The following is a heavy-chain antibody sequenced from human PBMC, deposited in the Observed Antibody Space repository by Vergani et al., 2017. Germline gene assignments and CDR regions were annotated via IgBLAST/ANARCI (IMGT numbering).Heavy chain of an antibody. J-gene: IGHJ4*02. V-gene: IGHV2-70*15. CDR3: ARTHYYDSSGYYGNDY. CDR2: IDWDDDK. CDR1: GFSLSTSGMC. D-gene: IGHD3-22*01. Sequence: QVTLRESGPALVKPTQTLTLTCTFSGFSLSTSGMCVSWIRQPPGKALEWLARIDWDDDKYYSTSLKTRLTISKDTSKNQVVLTMTNMDPVDTATYYCARTHYYDSSGYYGNDYWGQGTLVTVSS.